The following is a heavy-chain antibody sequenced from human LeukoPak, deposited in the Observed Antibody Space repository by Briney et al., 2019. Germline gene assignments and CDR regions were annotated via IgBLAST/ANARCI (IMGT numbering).Heavy chain of an antibody. D-gene: IGHD6-13*01. Sequence: GSPVKVSCKASGGTFSSYAISWVRQAPGQGLEWMGRIIPIFGTANYAQKFQGRVTITTDESTSTAYMELSSLRSEDTAVYYCAREYGSSSWYMTTIFDYWGQGTLVTVSS. CDR3: AREYGSSSWYMTTIFDY. V-gene: IGHV1-69*05. CDR1: GGTFSSYA. CDR2: IIPIFGTA. J-gene: IGHJ4*02.